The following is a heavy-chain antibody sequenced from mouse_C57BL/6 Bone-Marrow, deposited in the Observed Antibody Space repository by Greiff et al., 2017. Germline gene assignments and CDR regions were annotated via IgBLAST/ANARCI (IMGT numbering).Heavy chain of an antibody. Sequence: VQLQQPGAELVMPGASVKLSCKASGYPFTSYWMHWVKQRPGQGLEWIGEIDPSDSYTNYNQKFKGKSTLTVDKSSSTAYMLLSSLTSEDSAVYYCARDGGLLVVGYFAAWRTGTPVPASS. D-gene: IGHD1-1*01. J-gene: IGHJ1*03. V-gene: IGHV1-69*01. CDR2: IDPSDSYT. CDR3: ARDGGLLVVGYFAA. CDR1: GYPFTSYW.